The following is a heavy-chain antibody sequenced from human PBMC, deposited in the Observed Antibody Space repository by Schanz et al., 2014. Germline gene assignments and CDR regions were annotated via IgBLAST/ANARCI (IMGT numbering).Heavy chain of an antibody. Sequence: QVQLVQSGAEVKKPGASVKVSCKASGYTFTSYGISWVRQAPGQGLEWMGWISAYNGNTKYPQKIQGRVTMTTDTSASTADMELRSLRSDDAAVYYCARDAADFYDILTEEDYWGQGTLVTVAS. J-gene: IGHJ4*02. CDR1: GYTFTSYG. CDR3: ARDAADFYDILTEEDY. CDR2: ISAYNGNT. D-gene: IGHD3-9*01. V-gene: IGHV1-18*01.